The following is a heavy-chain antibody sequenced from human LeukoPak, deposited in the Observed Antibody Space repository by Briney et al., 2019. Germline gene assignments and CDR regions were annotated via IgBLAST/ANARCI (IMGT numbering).Heavy chain of an antibody. CDR3: ARELIAALLGSPGSIYDGFDP. CDR2: IRTDGLET. CDR1: GFTFNNYW. Sequence: GGSLRLSCAASGFTFNNYWMHWVRQVPGKGLVWVSRIRTDGLETSYADSVKGRFTVSRDNAKNTLYLQMNSLRAEDTAVYYCARELIAALLGSPGSIYDGFDPWGQGTLVTVSS. V-gene: IGHV3-74*01. D-gene: IGHD6-6*01. J-gene: IGHJ5*02.